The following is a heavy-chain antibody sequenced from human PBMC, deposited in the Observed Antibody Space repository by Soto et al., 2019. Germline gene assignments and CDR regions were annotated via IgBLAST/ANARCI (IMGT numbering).Heavy chain of an antibody. CDR1: GFTFSSYS. D-gene: IGHD1-26*01. CDR2: ISSSSTI. Sequence: GGSLRLSCAASGFTFSSYSMNWVRQAPGKGLEWVSYISSSSTIYYADSVKGRFTISRDNAKNSPYLQMNSLRDEDTAVYYCARDQIVGANGFDYWGQGTLVTVSS. CDR3: ARDQIVGANGFDY. V-gene: IGHV3-48*02. J-gene: IGHJ4*02.